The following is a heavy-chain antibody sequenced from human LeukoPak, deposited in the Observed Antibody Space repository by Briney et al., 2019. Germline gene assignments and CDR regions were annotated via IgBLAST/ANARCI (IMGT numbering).Heavy chain of an antibody. CDR2: INWNSGSR. V-gene: IGHV3-9*01. CDR3: VKENYGDQGLDV. Sequence: QAGGSLRLSCAASGFAFDDYGMHWVRQAPGKGLEWVSGINWNSGSRGYADSVKGRFTISRDNAKNSLYLQMNSLRAEDTALYYCVKENYGDQGLDVWGQGTTVTVSS. D-gene: IGHD4-17*01. CDR1: GFAFDDYG. J-gene: IGHJ6*02.